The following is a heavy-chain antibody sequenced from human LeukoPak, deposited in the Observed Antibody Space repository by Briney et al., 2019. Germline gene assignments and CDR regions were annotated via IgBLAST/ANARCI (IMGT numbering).Heavy chain of an antibody. V-gene: IGHV4-38-2*02. D-gene: IGHD6-25*01. CDR3: ARDLSGSMDV. Sequence: PSETLSLTCTVSGFSFSSAYYWGWILQPPGKGLEWIGNVYHSGSTYFNPSLKSRVTISVDTSQNQFSLKLSSVTAADTAVYYCARDLSGSMDVWGKGTTVTVSS. CDR1: GFSFSSAYY. J-gene: IGHJ6*03. CDR2: VYHSGST.